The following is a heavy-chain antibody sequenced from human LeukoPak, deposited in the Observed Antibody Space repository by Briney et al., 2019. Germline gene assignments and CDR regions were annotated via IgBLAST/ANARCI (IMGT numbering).Heavy chain of an antibody. Sequence: GGSLRLSCAASGFTFSSYGMHWVRQAPGKGLEWVAFIRYDGRNKYYADSVKGRFTISRDNSKNTLYLQMNSLRAEDTAVYYCAKIGWSHHVWVFDYWGQGTLVTVSS. J-gene: IGHJ4*02. CDR3: AKIGWSHHVWVFDY. V-gene: IGHV3-30*02. CDR2: IRYDGRNK. D-gene: IGHD2-8*01. CDR1: GFTFSSYG.